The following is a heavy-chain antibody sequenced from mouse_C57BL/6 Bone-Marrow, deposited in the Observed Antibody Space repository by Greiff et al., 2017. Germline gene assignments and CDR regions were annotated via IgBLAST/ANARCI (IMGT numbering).Heavy chain of an antibody. D-gene: IGHD2-1*01. CDR3: ARNYYGNLYAMDY. CDR2: IWSGGST. Sequence: VQVVESGPGLVQPSQSLSITCTVSGFSLTSYGVHWVRQSPGKGLEWLGVIWSGGSTDYNAAFISRLSISKDNSKSQVFFKMNSLQADDTAIYYCARNYYGNLYAMDYWGQGTSVTVSS. V-gene: IGHV2-2*01. J-gene: IGHJ4*01. CDR1: GFSLTSYG.